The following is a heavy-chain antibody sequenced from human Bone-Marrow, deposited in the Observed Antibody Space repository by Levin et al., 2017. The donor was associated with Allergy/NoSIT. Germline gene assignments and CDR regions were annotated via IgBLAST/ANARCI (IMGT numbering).Heavy chain of an antibody. J-gene: IGHJ4*02. V-gene: IGHV3-74*01. Sequence: PGESLKISCAASGFTFSSYWMHWVRQAPGKGLVWVSRINRDGSSTNYADSVKGRFTISRDNAKNTLYLQMNSLRAEDTAVYYCTRPPQPGESLRFDYWGQGTLVTVSS. CDR3: TRPPQPGESLRFDY. D-gene: IGHD3-10*01. CDR2: INRDGSST. CDR1: GFTFSSYW.